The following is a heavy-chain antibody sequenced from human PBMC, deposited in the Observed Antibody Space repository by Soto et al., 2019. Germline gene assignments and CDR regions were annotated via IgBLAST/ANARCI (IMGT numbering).Heavy chain of an antibody. Sequence: GGSLRLSCAASGVTFSSYAMSWVRPAPGKGLEWVSVISSSGGSTYYADSVKGRFTISRDTSKTTLYLQMNSLGAEDAALYYCAKALVGEVGATDYWGQGTLVTVSS. J-gene: IGHJ4*02. CDR3: AKALVGEVGATDY. CDR1: GVTFSSYA. CDR2: ISSSGGST. V-gene: IGHV3-23*01. D-gene: IGHD1-26*01.